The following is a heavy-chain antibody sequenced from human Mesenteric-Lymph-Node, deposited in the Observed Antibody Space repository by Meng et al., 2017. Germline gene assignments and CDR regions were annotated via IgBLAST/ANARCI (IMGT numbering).Heavy chain of an antibody. D-gene: IGHD5-12*01. J-gene: IGHJ4*02. CDR2: IKSKTDGGTT. CDR1: GFTFSNAW. Sequence: GESLKISCAASGFTFSNAWMSWVRQAPGKGLEWVGSIKSKTDGGTTDYAAPVKGRFTISRDDSKNTLYLQMNSLKTEDTAVYYCTTDLEKLYSGYTWGQGTLVTVSS. CDR3: TTDLEKLYSGYT. V-gene: IGHV3-15*01.